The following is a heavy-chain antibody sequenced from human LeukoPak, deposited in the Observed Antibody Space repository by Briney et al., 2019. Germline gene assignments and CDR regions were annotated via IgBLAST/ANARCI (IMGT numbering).Heavy chain of an antibody. D-gene: IGHD1-1*01. J-gene: IGHJ4*02. CDR3: ASGTTRYYFDY. CDR1: GGSINSYY. CDR2: IYYSGST. V-gene: IGHV4-59*01. Sequence: SETLSLTCTVSGGSINSYYWSWIRQPPGKGLEWIGYIYYSGSTNYNPSLKSRVTISVDTSKNQFSLKLSSVTAADTAVYYCASGTTRYYFDYWGQGTLVTVSS.